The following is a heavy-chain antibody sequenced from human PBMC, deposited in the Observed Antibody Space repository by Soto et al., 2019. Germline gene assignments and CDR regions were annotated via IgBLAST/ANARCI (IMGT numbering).Heavy chain of an antibody. V-gene: IGHV4-39*01. Sequence: SETLSLTCTVSCGSISSSSYYWGWIRQPPGKGLEWIGSIYYSGSTYYNPSLKSRVTISVDTSKNQFSLKLSSVTAADTAVYYCARRHTYYYDSSGWMDWFDPWGQGSLVTVSS. CDR2: IYYSGST. J-gene: IGHJ5*02. CDR1: CGSISSSSYY. CDR3: ARRHTYYYDSSGWMDWFDP. D-gene: IGHD3-22*01.